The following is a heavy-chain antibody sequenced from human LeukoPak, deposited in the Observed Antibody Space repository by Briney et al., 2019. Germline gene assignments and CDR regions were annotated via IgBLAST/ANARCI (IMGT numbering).Heavy chain of an antibody. CDR1: GYTFTGYY. Sequence: ASVKVSCKSSGYTFTGYYMHWVRQAPGQGLEWVGWINPNSGGTNYAQKFQGRVTMTRDTSISTAYMELSRLRSDDTAVYYCVTDSVPYYDILTGTFDYWGQGTLVTVSS. CDR3: VTDSVPYYDILTGTFDY. V-gene: IGHV1-2*02. D-gene: IGHD3-9*01. J-gene: IGHJ4*02. CDR2: INPNSGGT.